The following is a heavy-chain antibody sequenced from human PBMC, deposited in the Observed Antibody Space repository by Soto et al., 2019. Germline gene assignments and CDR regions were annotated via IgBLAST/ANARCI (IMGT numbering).Heavy chain of an antibody. CDR3: AKPHDILTGLYGMDV. CDR1: GFTFSSYG. V-gene: IGHV3-30*18. Sequence: PGGSLRLSCAASGFTFSSYGMHWVRQAPGKGLEWVAVISYDGSNKYYADSVKGRFTISRDNSKNTLYLQMNSLRAEDTAVYYCAKPHDILTGLYGMDVWGQGTTVTVSS. CDR2: ISYDGSNK. D-gene: IGHD3-9*01. J-gene: IGHJ6*02.